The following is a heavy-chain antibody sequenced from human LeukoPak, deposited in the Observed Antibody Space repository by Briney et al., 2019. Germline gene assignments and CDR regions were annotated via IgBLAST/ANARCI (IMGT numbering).Heavy chain of an antibody. V-gene: IGHV3-23*01. CDR1: GFTVSSNY. Sequence: GGSLRLSCAASGFTVSSNYMSWVRQAPGKGLEWVSGISGSGGSTYHADSVKGRFTIPRDNSKNILYLQMNGLRVEDTAIYYCAKNLREHDYWGQGTLVTVSS. CDR2: ISGSGGST. D-gene: IGHD1-26*01. J-gene: IGHJ4*02. CDR3: AKNLREHDY.